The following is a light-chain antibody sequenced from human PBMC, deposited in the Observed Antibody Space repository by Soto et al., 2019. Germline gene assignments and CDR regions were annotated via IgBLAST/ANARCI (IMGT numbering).Light chain of an antibody. CDR1: QSVSSI. V-gene: IGKV3-15*01. CDR3: QQYDNWPLT. J-gene: IGKJ4*01. Sequence: EIVMTQSPDTLSVSPGERATLSCRASQSVSSILAWYQQKSGQTPSLLIYGASTRATDIPTRFSGSGSGTEFTLTISSLQSEDFAVYYCQQYDNWPLTFGGGTKVEIK. CDR2: GAS.